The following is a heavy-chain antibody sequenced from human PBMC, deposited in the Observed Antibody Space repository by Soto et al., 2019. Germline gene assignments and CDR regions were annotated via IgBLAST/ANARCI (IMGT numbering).Heavy chain of an antibody. CDR2: IYYSGST. CDR1: GGSISSYY. J-gene: IGHJ6*03. V-gene: IGHV4-59*08. Sequence: SETLSLTCTVSGGSISSYYWSWIRQPPGKGLEWIGYIYYSGSTNYNPSLNSRVTISVDTSKYQFSLKLSSVTAADTAVYYCARVLYNWNGVDYYYMDVWGKGTTVTVSS. CDR3: ARVLYNWNGVDYYYMDV. D-gene: IGHD1-1*01.